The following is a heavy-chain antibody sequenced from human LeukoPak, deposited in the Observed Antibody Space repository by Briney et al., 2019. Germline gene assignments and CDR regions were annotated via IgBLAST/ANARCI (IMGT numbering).Heavy chain of an antibody. Sequence: PSETLSLTCAVSGYSITSSSWWGWIRQPPGKGLEWIGYIYHSGTTYYSPSLQSRVTMSVDTSKSQFSLKLSSVTAVDTAVYYCARKENVYYYFDYWGQGTLVTVSS. J-gene: IGHJ4*02. D-gene: IGHD3-10*01. CDR1: GYSITSSSW. CDR3: ARKENVYYYFDY. V-gene: IGHV4-28*01. CDR2: IYHSGTT.